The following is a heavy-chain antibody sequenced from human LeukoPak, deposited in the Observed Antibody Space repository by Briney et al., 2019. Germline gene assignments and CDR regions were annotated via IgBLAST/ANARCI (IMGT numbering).Heavy chain of an antibody. CDR3: ARELLEWLFGGYGMDV. Sequence: SVKVSCKASGYTFTSCDINWVRQATGQGLEWMGWMNPNSGNTGYAQKFQGRVTMTRNTSISTAYMELSSLRSEDTAVYYCARELLEWLFGGYGMDVWGQGTTVTVSS. D-gene: IGHD3-3*01. V-gene: IGHV1-8*01. J-gene: IGHJ6*02. CDR2: MNPNSGNT. CDR1: GYTFTSCD.